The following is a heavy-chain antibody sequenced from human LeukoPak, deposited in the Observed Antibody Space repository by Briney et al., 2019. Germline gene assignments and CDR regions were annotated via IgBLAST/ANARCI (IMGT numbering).Heavy chain of an antibody. CDR1: GFTFSSYS. V-gene: IGHV3-21*01. Sequence: GGSLRLSCAASGFTFSSYSMNWVRQAPGKGLEWVSSISSSSSYIYYADSVKGRFTISRDNAKNSLHLQMNSLRAEDTAVYYCATYAVAVPSRDAFDIWGQGTMVTVSS. CDR3: ATYAVAVPSRDAFDI. D-gene: IGHD6-19*01. J-gene: IGHJ3*02. CDR2: ISSSSSYI.